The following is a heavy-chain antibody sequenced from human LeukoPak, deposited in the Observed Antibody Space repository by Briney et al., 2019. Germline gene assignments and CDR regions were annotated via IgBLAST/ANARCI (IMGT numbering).Heavy chain of an antibody. CDR1: GFTFSSYS. CDR2: ISSSSSYI. D-gene: IGHD3-9*01. Sequence: PGGSLGLSCAASGFTFSSYSMNWVRQAPGKGLEWVSSISSSSSYIYYADSVKGRFTISRDNAKNSLYLQMNSLRAEDTAVYYCARDCRRYFDWPPCDAFDIWGQGTMVTVSS. J-gene: IGHJ3*02. CDR3: ARDCRRYFDWPPCDAFDI. V-gene: IGHV3-21*01.